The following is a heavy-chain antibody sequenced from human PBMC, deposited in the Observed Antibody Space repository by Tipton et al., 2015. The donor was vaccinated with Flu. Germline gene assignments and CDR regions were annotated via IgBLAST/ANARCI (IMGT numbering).Heavy chain of an antibody. CDR3: AKVFGVVIINDAFDI. Sequence: GSLRLSCAASGFTFSSYEMNWVRQAPGKGLEWVSAISGSGGSTYYADSVKGRFTISRDNSKNTLYLQMNSLRAEDTAVYYCAKVFGVVIINDAFDIWGQGTMVTVSS. J-gene: IGHJ3*02. D-gene: IGHD3-3*01. CDR2: ISGSGGST. CDR1: GFTFSSYE. V-gene: IGHV3-23*01.